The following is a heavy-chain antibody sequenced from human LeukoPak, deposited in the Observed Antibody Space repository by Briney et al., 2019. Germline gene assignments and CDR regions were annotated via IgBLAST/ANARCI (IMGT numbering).Heavy chain of an antibody. CDR3: ARRIAAAAAPYYFDY. CDR2: INSDGSST. V-gene: IGHV3-74*01. D-gene: IGHD6-13*01. J-gene: IGHJ4*02. CDR1: GFTFSSYW. Sequence: GGSLRLSCAASGFTFSSYWMHWVRQAPGKGLLWVSRINSDGSSTSYADTVKGRFTISRDNAKNTLYLQMNSLRAEDTAVYYCARRIAAAAAPYYFDYWGQGTLVTVSS.